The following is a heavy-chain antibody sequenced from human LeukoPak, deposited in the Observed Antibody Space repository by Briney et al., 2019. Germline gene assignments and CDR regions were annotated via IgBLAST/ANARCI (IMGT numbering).Heavy chain of an antibody. D-gene: IGHD3-22*01. CDR1: GFTFSSYS. J-gene: IGHJ4*02. V-gene: IGHV3-48*01. Sequence: GGSLRLSCAASGFTFSSYSMSWVRQAPGKGLEWVSYISSSSSTIYYADSVKGRFTISRDNAKNSLYLQMNSLRAEDTAVYYCASAYYYDSSGPLTGYWGQGTPVTVSS. CDR3: ASAYYYDSSGPLTGY. CDR2: ISSSSSTI.